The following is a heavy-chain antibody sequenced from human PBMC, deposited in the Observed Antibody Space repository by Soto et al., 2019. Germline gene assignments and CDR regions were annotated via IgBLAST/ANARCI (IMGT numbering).Heavy chain of an antibody. CDR3: AHRVLRTVFGLVTPTAIYFDF. V-gene: IGHV2-5*02. CDR2: IYWDDDK. Sequence: QITLNESGPTQVKPRQTLTLTCTFSGFSLTTSGVGVGWIRQSPGKAPEWPALIYWDDDKRYSPSLKSRLTITKDFSKNQVVLTMFVLAPADTATYYCAHRVLRTVFGLVTPTAIYFDFWRQGTPVAVSS. J-gene: IGHJ4*02. D-gene: IGHD3-3*01. CDR1: GFSLTTSGVG.